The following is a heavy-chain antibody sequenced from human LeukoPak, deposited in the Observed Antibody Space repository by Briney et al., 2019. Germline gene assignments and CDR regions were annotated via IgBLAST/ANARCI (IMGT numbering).Heavy chain of an antibody. CDR1: GGSFRDHY. D-gene: IGHD5-18*01. CDR2: INHSGIT. Sequence: PSETLSLTCGVYGGSFRDHYWSWIRQPPGKGLDWIGEINHSGITNYNPSFKSRGTISIDTSKKQFSLKLTSVTAADTAVYYCAGHGYLGGPYLDAFDIWGQGTMVTVSS. V-gene: IGHV4-34*01. CDR3: AGHGYLGGPYLDAFDI. J-gene: IGHJ3*02.